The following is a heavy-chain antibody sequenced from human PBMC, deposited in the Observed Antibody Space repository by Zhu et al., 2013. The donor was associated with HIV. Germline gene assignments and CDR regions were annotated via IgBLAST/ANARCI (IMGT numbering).Heavy chain of an antibody. CDR2: MNPNSGNT. Sequence: QVQLVQAGAEVKKPGASVKVSCKASGYTFTSYDINWMRQATGQGLEWMGWMNPNSGNTGFAQKFLGRVTITMNTSISTAYMELSSLRSEDTAVYYCARASCSSTSCYKHFDYWAREPWSPSPQ. V-gene: IGHV1-8*03. CDR3: ARASCSSTSCYKHFDY. D-gene: IGHD2-2*02. CDR1: GYTFTSYD. J-gene: IGHJ4*02.